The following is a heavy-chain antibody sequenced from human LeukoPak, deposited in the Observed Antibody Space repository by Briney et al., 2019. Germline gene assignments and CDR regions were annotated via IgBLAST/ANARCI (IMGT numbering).Heavy chain of an antibody. CDR1: GGSFSGYY. CDR3: ARGRGYSYGPTYYYYYGMDV. V-gene: IGHV4-34*01. Sequence: PSETLSLTCAVYGGSFSGYYWSWIRQPPGKGLEWIGEINHSGSTNYNPSLKSRVTISVDTSKNQFSLKLSSVTAADTAVYYCARGRGYSYGPTYYYYYGMDVWGQGTTVTVSS. J-gene: IGHJ6*02. D-gene: IGHD5-18*01. CDR2: INHSGST.